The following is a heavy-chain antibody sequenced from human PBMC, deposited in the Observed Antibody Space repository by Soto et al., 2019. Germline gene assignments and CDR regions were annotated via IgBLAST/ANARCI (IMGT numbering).Heavy chain of an antibody. D-gene: IGHD3-3*01. CDR2: IYPGDSDT. Sequence: GESLKISCKGSGYSFTSYWIGWVRQMPGKGLEWMGIIYPGDSDTRYSPSFQGQVTISADKSISTAYLQWSSLKASDTAMYYCARQYYDFWSGLSYYYYYMDVWGKGTTVTVSS. CDR1: GYSFTSYW. V-gene: IGHV5-51*01. J-gene: IGHJ6*03. CDR3: ARQYYDFWSGLSYYYYYMDV.